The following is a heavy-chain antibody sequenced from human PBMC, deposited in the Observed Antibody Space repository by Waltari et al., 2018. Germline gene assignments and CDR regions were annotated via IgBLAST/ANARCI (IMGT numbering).Heavy chain of an antibody. Sequence: EVQLVQSGGGLIPPGGSLRLSCAASGLSVIDNYMSWVRQAPGKGLEGVSVMYRGGSIKYGDSVKGRFTLSRDNSKNTLFLQMNSLRSEDTAVYYCARLSDPNKYYYGMDVWGQGTTVTVSS. V-gene: IGHV3-53*01. CDR2: MYRGGSI. J-gene: IGHJ6*02. CDR3: ARLSDPNKYYYGMDV. CDR1: GLSVIDNY. D-gene: IGHD3-16*02.